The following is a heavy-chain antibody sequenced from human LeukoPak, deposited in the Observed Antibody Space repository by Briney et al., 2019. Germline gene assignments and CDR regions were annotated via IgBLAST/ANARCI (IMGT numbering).Heavy chain of an antibody. CDR1: GYTFTSYG. CDR2: MNPNSGNT. CDR3: ARAGEVVNFDY. D-gene: IGHD4-23*01. J-gene: IGHJ4*02. V-gene: IGHV1-8*03. Sequence: GASVKVSCKASGYTFTSYGISWVRQAPGQGLEWMGWMNPNSGNTGYAQKFQGRVTITRDTSTSTAYMELSSLRFEDTAVYSCARAGEVVNFDYWGQGTLVTVSS.